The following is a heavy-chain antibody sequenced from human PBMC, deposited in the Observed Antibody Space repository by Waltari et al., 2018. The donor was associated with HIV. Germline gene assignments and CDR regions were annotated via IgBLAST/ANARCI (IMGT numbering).Heavy chain of an antibody. CDR1: GFSSSPFG. J-gene: IGHJ3*02. CDR2: IWSDGYNK. Sequence: QVYLMESGGGVVQPGGSLDLPCAASGFSSSPFGMHWVRQAPGKGLEWVAVIWSDGYNKFYADSVRGRFTFSRDNSKYTLSLQMNSLRAEDTALYYCVKERGPFNGFDIWGQGTMVTVSS. D-gene: IGHD3-16*01. V-gene: IGHV3-33*06. CDR3: VKERGPFNGFDI.